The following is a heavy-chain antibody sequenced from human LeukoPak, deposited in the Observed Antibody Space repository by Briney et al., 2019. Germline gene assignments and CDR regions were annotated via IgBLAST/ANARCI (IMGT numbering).Heavy chain of an antibody. Sequence: PSETLSLTCTVSGYSISSGYYWGWIRQPPGKGLEWFGSIYHSGSTYYNPSLKSRVTISVDTSKNQFSLKLSSVTAADTAVYYCARVYSGYDYYYYYYYMDVWGKGTTVTVSS. CDR1: GYSISSGYY. V-gene: IGHV4-38-2*02. J-gene: IGHJ6*03. CDR2: IYHSGST. CDR3: ARVYSGYDYYYYYYYMDV. D-gene: IGHD5-12*01.